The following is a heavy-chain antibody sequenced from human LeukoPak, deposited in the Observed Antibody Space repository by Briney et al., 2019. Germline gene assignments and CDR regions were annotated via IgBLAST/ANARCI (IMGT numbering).Heavy chain of an antibody. V-gene: IGHV3-11*03. CDR1: GFALNEYY. J-gene: IGHJ4*02. CDR2: ISSSTTHT. D-gene: IGHD2-21*01. Sequence: GGSLRLSCAASGFALNEYYMSWIRQAPGKGLEWVSYISSSTTHTRYAESVNGRFSISRDNVKRSLHLEMNSLRADDTAVYYCARTIVASFYSDFWGQGTLVIVSS. CDR3: ARTIVASFYSDF.